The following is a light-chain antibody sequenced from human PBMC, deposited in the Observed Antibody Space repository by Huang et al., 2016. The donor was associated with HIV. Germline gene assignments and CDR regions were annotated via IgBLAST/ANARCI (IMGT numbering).Light chain of an antibody. CDR3: QQSYSALGLT. CDR1: QSIGTY. Sequence: DIQMTQSPSSLSASVGDRVTLACRASQSIGTYLNWYQQKPGKAPRLLIHVASSLQSGVPSRVSGRGSGTDFTLTISSLQPEDFATYYCQQSYSALGLTFGGGTKVEIK. CDR2: VAS. V-gene: IGKV1-39*01. J-gene: IGKJ4*01.